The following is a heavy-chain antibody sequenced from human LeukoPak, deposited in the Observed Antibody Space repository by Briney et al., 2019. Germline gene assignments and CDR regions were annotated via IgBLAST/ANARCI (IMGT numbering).Heavy chain of an antibody. CDR1: GFTFSSYA. CDR3: ARGSLRGRHLGSSGWSLPY. V-gene: IGHV3-23*01. J-gene: IGHJ4*02. D-gene: IGHD6-19*01. Sequence: GGSLRLSCAASGFTFSSYAMSWVRQAPGKGLEWVSAISGSGGSTYYADSVKGRFTISRDNAKNSLYLQMNSLRAEDTAVYYCARGSLRGRHLGSSGWSLPYWGQGTLVTVSS. CDR2: ISGSGGST.